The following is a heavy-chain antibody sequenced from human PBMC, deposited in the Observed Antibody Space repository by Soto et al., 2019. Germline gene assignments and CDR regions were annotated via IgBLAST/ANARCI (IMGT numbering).Heavy chain of an antibody. CDR2: ARNDPSFRTT. CDR1: GLTFSDYH. J-gene: IGHJ4*02. Sequence: EMQLVESGGGLVQPGGSLRLTCVASGLTFSDYHMEWVRQAPGKGLEWIGRARNDPSFRTTEHAASVRGRFTTSRDDSKNSLYLQMNSLKTDDTAMYYCAGSRPGGIFHSWGQGTLVTVSS. CDR3: AGSRPGGIFHS. D-gene: IGHD3-16*01. V-gene: IGHV3-72*01.